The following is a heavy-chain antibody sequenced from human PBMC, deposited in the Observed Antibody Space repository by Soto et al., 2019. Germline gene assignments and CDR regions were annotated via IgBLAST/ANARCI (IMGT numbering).Heavy chain of an antibody. D-gene: IGHD1-1*01. CDR1: GFTFSSYG. CDR2: ISYDGSNK. V-gene: IGHV3-30*03. CDR3: ARAFFGTGTTWATERYYYYYYMDV. J-gene: IGHJ6*03. Sequence: GGSLRLSCAASGFTFSSYGMHWVRQAPGKGLEWVAVISYDGSNKYYADSVKGRFTISRDNAKNSLYLQMNSLRAEDTAVYYCARAFFGTGTTWATERYYYYYYMDVWGKGTTVTVSS.